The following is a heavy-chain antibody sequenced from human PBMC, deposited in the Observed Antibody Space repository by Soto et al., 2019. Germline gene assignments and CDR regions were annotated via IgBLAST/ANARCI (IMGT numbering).Heavy chain of an antibody. CDR3: ARGPFRPSAMDV. CDR1: GDNFKKNV. CDR2: TIPALGKT. J-gene: IGHJ6*02. V-gene: IGHV1-69*10. Sequence: ASVKVSCKTSGDNFKKNVFTWVRQAPGQGLEWMGGTIPALGKTHYIEKFQGRVTITVDDATRTVYMEVRDLTSEDTAIYDGARGPFRPSAMDVWGQGTTVTVSS. D-gene: IGHD3-10*01.